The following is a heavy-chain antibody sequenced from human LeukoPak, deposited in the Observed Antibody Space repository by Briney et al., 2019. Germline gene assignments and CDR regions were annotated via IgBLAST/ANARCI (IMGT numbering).Heavy chain of an antibody. D-gene: IGHD6-13*01. CDR1: GYTLTVYG. CDR2: ISAYNGNT. Sequence: GASVKVSCTASGYTLTVYGISWVRQAPGQRLEWMGWISAYNGNTNYAQKLQGRVTMTTDTSTSTAYMELRSLRSDDTAVYYCARGVGILAAAGSNWFDPWGQGTLATVSS. V-gene: IGHV1-18*01. J-gene: IGHJ5*02. CDR3: ARGVGILAAAGSNWFDP.